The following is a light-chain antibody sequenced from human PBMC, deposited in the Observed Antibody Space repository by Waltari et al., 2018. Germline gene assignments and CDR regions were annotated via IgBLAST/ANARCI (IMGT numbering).Light chain of an antibody. V-gene: IGLV1-47*01. Sequence: QSVLTQPPSASGTPGPRVTLSCSGSSSNIGSNYVYWYQQLPGTAPKLLIHRNNQRPSGVPDRFSGSKSGTSASLAISGLRSEDEADYYCAAWDDSLSGPDVVFGGGTKLTVL. CDR1: SSNIGSNY. J-gene: IGLJ2*01. CDR2: RNN. CDR3: AAWDDSLSGPDVV.